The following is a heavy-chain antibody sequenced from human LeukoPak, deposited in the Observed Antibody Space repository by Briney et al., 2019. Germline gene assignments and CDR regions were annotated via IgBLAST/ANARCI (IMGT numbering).Heavy chain of an antibody. CDR3: ASAAAYYYYQYMDV. V-gene: IGHV3-20*04. J-gene: IGHJ6*03. D-gene: IGHD6-13*01. CDR1: GFTFEADG. CDR2: INWNGDST. Sequence: GGSLRLSCAASGFTFEADGMSWVRQAPGKGLEWVSGINWNGDSTGYADSVKGRFTISRDNAKNALYLQVNSLRAEDTALYYCASAAAYYYYQYMDVWGKGTTVIVSS.